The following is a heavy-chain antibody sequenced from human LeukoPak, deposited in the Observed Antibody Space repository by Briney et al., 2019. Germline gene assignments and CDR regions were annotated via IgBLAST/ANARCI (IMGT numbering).Heavy chain of an antibody. Sequence: PGGTLRLSCAASGFTVSSNYMSWVRQAPGKGLEWVSVIYSGGDTYYADSVKGRFTISRDNSKNTLYLQMNSLRAEDTAVYYCARVSLPKGVYFQHWGQGTLVTVSS. J-gene: IGHJ1*01. CDR2: IYSGGDT. CDR3: ARVSLPKGVYFQH. V-gene: IGHV3-66*01. D-gene: IGHD2-8*01. CDR1: GFTVSSNY.